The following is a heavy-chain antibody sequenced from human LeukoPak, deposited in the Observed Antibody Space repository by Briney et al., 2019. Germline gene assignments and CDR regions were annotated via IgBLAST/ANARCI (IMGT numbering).Heavy chain of an antibody. CDR1: GDSINSYY. D-gene: IGHD1-26*01. V-gene: IGHV4-59*10. CDR2: IYTTGTT. CDR3: ARQGYTASYYFVAC. Sequence: PSETLSLTCGVSGDSINSYYWGWVRQPAGKGLEWIGRIYTTGTTNYSPSLKSRLTMSLDTSKNHFSLKLRSVTAADTAVYYCARQGYTASYYFVACWSQGTLVTVSS. J-gene: IGHJ4*02.